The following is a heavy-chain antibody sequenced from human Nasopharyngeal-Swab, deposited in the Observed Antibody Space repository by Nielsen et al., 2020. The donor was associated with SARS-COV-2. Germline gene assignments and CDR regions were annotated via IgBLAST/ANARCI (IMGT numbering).Heavy chain of an antibody. CDR1: GDAFSRFG. V-gene: IGHV1-69*13. CDR3: ARGKGTSYYYYYGMDV. D-gene: IGHD1/OR15-1a*01. J-gene: IGHJ6*02. CDR2: IIPAFGTP. Sequence: SAKVSCKASGDAFSRFGISWVRQAPGQGLEWMGGIIPAFGTPTYAQDSAQDLQGRVTISADESTSTAYMELSSLRSEDTAVYYCARGKGTSYYYYYGMDVWGQGTTVTVSS.